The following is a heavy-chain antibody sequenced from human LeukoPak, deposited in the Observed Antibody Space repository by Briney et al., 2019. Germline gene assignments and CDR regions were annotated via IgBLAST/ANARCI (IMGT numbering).Heavy chain of an antibody. J-gene: IGHJ4*02. CDR1: GFGFSTHD. CDR3: VKGFHFDW. Sequence: GGSLRLSCVASGFGFSTHDMSWGRQTPGKGLEWVSSISGFDSGTYYTDSVRGRFTISRDTSKNTLYMQMNNLRAEDTAVYYCVKGFHFDWWGQGTLVTVSS. V-gene: IGHV3-23*01. CDR2: ISGFDSGT.